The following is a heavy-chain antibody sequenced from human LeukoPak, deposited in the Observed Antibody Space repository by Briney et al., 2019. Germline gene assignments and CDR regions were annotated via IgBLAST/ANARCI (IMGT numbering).Heavy chain of an antibody. D-gene: IGHD3-9*01. CDR3: ARFSMKDWFFDY. CDR2: IYYSGNT. V-gene: IGHV4-59*01. CDR1: GGSFSSFY. J-gene: IGHJ4*02. Sequence: MASETLSLTCTVSGGSFSSFYWSWIRQHPGKGMEWIGYIYYSGNTDYNPSLKSRVTISVDTSKNQFSLKLSSVTAADTAVYYCARFSMKDWFFDYWGQGTLVTVSS.